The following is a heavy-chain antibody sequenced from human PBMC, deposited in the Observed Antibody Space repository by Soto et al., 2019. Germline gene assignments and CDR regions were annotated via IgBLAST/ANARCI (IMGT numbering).Heavy chain of an antibody. V-gene: IGHV2-5*02. CDR1: GFSLSTNEVS. J-gene: IGHJ4*02. D-gene: IGHD3-10*01. CDR3: AHRAGAPFDFDY. Sequence: QITLKESGPTVVKPTQTLTMTCTISGFSLSTNEVSVGWIRQPPGKALEWLALIYWDDDKRYSPSLKNRLTITKDTPKNQVVPTMTNMDPGNTATYYCAHRAGAPFDFDYWGQGTLVTVT. CDR2: IYWDDDK.